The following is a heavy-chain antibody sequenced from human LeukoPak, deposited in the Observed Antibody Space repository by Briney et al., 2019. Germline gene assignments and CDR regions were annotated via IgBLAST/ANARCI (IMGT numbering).Heavy chain of an antibody. J-gene: IGHJ6*02. V-gene: IGHV4-31*03. CDR2: ISYSGST. Sequence: EPSETLSLTCTVSGGSISSGGYYWSWIRQHPGKGLEWIGYISYSGSTYYNPSLKGRPTISVDSSKNQFSLRLTSVTAADTAVYFCARDSGSVGFDSDQGIDVWGQGTTVIVSS. CDR1: GGSISSGGYY. CDR3: ARDSGSVGFDSDQGIDV. D-gene: IGHD3-10*01.